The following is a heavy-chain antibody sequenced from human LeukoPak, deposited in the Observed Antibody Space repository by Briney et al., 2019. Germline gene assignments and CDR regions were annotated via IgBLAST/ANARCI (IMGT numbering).Heavy chain of an antibody. CDR1: GFTFSSYG. CDR3: AKDHGSGSYYNPNWFDP. Sequence: GGSLRLSCAASGFTFSSYGMHWVRQAPGKGLEWVAVMSYDGSNKYYADSVKGRFTISRDNSKNTLYLQMNSLRAEDTAVYYCAKDHGSGSYYNPNWFDPWGQGTLVTVSS. J-gene: IGHJ5*02. V-gene: IGHV3-30*18. CDR2: MSYDGSNK. D-gene: IGHD3-10*01.